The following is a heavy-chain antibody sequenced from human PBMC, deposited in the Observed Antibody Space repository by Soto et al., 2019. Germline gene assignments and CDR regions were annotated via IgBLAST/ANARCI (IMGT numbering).Heavy chain of an antibody. CDR2: ISYDGSNK. Sequence: PGGSLRLSCAASGFTFSSYGMHWVRQAPGKGLEWVAVISYDGSNKYYADSVKGRFTISRDNSKNTLYLQMNSLRAEDAAVYYCAKSQKWELLQVYFQHWGQGTLVTVSS. D-gene: IGHD1-26*01. CDR1: GFTFSSYG. CDR3: AKSQKWELLQVYFQH. V-gene: IGHV3-30*18. J-gene: IGHJ1*01.